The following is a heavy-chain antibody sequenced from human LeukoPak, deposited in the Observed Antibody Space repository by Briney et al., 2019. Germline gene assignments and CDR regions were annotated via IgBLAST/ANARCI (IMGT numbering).Heavy chain of an antibody. CDR2: IYYSGST. D-gene: IGHD3-22*01. V-gene: IGHV4-39*07. CDR1: GGSISSSSYY. CDR3: AGITMIVVVIASNWFDP. Sequence: PSETLSLTCTVSGGSISSSSYYWGWIRQPPGKGLEWIGSIYYSGSTYYNPSLKSRVTISVDTSKNQFSLKLSSVTAADTAVYYCAGITMIVVVIASNWFDPWGQGTLVTVSS. J-gene: IGHJ5*02.